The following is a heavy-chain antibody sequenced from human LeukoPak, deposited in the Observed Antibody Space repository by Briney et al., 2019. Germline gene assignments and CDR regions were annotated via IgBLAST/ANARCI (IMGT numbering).Heavy chain of an antibody. CDR2: IYYSGST. CDR1: GGSISSSSYY. V-gene: IGHV4-39*01. Sequence: SETLSLTCTVSGGSISSSSYYWGWIRQPPGKGLEWIGSIYYSGSTYYNPSLKSRVTISVDTSKNQFSLKLSSVTAADTAVYYCARRSRYCSSTSCYTPFDYWGQGTLVTVSS. CDR3: ARRSRYCSSTSCYTPFDY. J-gene: IGHJ4*02. D-gene: IGHD2-2*02.